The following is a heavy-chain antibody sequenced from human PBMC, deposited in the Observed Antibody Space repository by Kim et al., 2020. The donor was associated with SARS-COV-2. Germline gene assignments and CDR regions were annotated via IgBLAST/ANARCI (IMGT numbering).Heavy chain of an antibody. V-gene: IGHV6-1*01. CDR2: TYYRSKWYY. CDR1: GDSVSSNTAA. Sequence: SQTLSLTCAISGDSVSSNTAAWNWIRQSPSRGLEWLGRTYYRSKWYYDYALSVKSRITVNPDTSKNHFSLQLTSVTPEDTAMYYCARGGVSFDYWAHGALVTVSS. CDR3: ARGGVSFDY. D-gene: IGHD3-10*01. J-gene: IGHJ4*01.